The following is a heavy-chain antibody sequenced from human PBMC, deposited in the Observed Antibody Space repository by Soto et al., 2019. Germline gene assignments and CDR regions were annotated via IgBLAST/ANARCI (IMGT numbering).Heavy chain of an antibody. CDR3: ATYSSSWFKPSYAFDI. Sequence: SETLSLTCTVSGGSISSYYWSWIRQPPGKGLEWVGYIYYSGSTNYNPSLKSRVTISVDTSKNQFSLKLSSVTAADTAVYYCATYSSSWFKPSYAFDIWCQGTMVTVSS. D-gene: IGHD6-13*01. CDR2: IYYSGST. J-gene: IGHJ3*02. CDR1: GGSISSYY. V-gene: IGHV4-59*01.